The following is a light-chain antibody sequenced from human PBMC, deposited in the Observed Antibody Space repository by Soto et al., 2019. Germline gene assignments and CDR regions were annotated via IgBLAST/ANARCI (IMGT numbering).Light chain of an antibody. V-gene: IGKV3-11*01. J-gene: IGKJ5*01. CDR2: DAS. Sequence: SLLPLSPATLSLTPGERAPLSCRASQSVSTYLAWYQQKPGRAPRLLIYDASNRATGIPARFSGSGSGTDFTLTISSLEPEDFAVYYCQQRSDWLITFGQGTGLEIK. CDR3: QQRSDWLIT. CDR1: QSVSTY.